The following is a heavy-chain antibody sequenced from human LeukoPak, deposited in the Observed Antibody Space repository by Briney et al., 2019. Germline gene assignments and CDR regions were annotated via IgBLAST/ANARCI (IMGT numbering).Heavy chain of an antibody. CDR1: GGSISSSPYH. V-gene: IGHV4-39*01. CDR3: ARHERGGYPAPFDY. J-gene: IGHJ4*02. D-gene: IGHD6-25*01. Sequence: SETLSLTCTVSGGSISSSPYHWGWIRQPPGKGLEWIGTIYYNGITYYNPSLRSRVTISVDMSKNQFSLKLKSVTAADTAVYYCARHERGGYPAPFDYWGQGTLVTVSS. CDR2: IYYNGIT.